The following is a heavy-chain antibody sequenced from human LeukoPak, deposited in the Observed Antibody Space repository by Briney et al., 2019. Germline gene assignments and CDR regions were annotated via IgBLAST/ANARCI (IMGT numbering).Heavy chain of an antibody. CDR1: GGSVNSGSYF. V-gene: IGHV4-61*01. J-gene: IGHJ6*02. CDR2: IQNSATT. CDR3: ATDYSNFYGMDV. Sequence: SETLSLTCTVSGGSVNSGSYFWSWFRQPPGRGLEWIGYIQNSATTNYNPSLESRVTIFVDSSKDQFSLRVTSVTAADTAVYYCATDYSNFYGMDVWGQGTTVTVSS. D-gene: IGHD4-11*01.